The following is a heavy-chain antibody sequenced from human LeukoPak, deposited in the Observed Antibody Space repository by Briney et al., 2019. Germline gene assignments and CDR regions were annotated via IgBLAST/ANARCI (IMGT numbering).Heavy chain of an antibody. CDR1: GYTFTSYG. D-gene: IGHD2-15*01. V-gene: IGHV1-18*01. J-gene: IGHJ4*02. CDR3: AKGTQGYCAGGRCYPLDS. CDR2: ISAYNGNT. Sequence: ASVKVSCKASGYTFTSYGISWVRQAPGQGLEWMGWISAYNGNTNYAQKLQGRVTMTTDTSTSTAYMELRSLRSDDTAVYYCAKGTQGYCAGGRCYPLDSWGQGTLVTVSS.